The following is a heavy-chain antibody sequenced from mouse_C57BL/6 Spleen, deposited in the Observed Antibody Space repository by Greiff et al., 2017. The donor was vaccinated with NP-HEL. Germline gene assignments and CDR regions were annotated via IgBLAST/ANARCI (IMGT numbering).Heavy chain of an antibody. V-gene: IGHV1-52*01. J-gene: IGHJ2*01. CDR1: GYTFTSYW. D-gene: IGHD6-1*01. CDR3: ARAANYFDY. Sequence: QVQLQQPGTELVKPGASVKLSCKASGYTFTSYWMHWVKQRPIQGLEWIGNIDPSDSETHYNQKFKDKATLTVDKSSSTAYMQLSSLTSEDSAVYYCARAANYFDYWGQGTTLTVSS. CDR2: IDPSDSET.